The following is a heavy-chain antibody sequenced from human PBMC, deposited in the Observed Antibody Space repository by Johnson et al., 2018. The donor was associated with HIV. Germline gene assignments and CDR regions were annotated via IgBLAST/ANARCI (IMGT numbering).Heavy chain of an antibody. D-gene: IGHD6-6*01. J-gene: IGHJ3*02. Sequence: VQLVESGGVVVQPGGSLRLSCAASGFTFDDYAMHWVRQAPGKGLEWVSYISGSDGSTYYADSVKGRFTISRDNSKNTMYLQMNSLRAEDTAVYYCASLSSSGAFDIWGQGTMVTVSS. V-gene: IGHV3-23*04. CDR1: GFTFDDYA. CDR2: ISGSDGST. CDR3: ASLSSSGAFDI.